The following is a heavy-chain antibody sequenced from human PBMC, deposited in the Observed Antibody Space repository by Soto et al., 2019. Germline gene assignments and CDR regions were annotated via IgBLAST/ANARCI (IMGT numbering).Heavy chain of an antibody. J-gene: IGHJ6*02. D-gene: IGHD6-6*01. Sequence: GASVKVSCKASGGTFSSYAISWVRQAPGQGLEWMGGIIPIFGTANYAQKFQGRVTITADESTSTAYLELSSLRSEDTAVYYCARDSSSSSWGGYYYYGMDVWGQGTTVTVSS. V-gene: IGHV1-69*13. CDR3: ARDSSSSSWGGYYYYGMDV. CDR2: IIPIFGTA. CDR1: GGTFSSYA.